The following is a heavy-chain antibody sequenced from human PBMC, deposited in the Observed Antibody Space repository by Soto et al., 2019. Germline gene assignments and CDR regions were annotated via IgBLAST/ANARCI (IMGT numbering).Heavy chain of an antibody. V-gene: IGHV1-3*01. CDR2: INVGDANT. D-gene: IGHD2-15*01. CDR3: VRGYCSGGSCYTYFDH. Sequence: ASVKVSCKSSGYTFTSYAIHWVRQAPGQRLEWLGWINVGDANTRYSQKFQGRVTITRDTSASTAYMELSSLRFEDTAVYYCVRGYCSGGSCYTYFDHWGQGTLVTSPQ. CDR1: GYTFTSYA. J-gene: IGHJ4*02.